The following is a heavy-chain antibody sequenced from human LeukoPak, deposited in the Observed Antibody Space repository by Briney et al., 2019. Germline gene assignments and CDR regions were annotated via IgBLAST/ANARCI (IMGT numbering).Heavy chain of an antibody. CDR3: ARVAYYYGSGRPAQNDY. CDR2: ISAYNGNT. D-gene: IGHD3-10*01. Sequence: ASVKVSCKASGYTFTSYGISWVRQAPGQGLEWMGWISAYNGNTNYAQKLQGRVTMTTDTSTSTAHMELRSLRSDDTAVYYCARVAYYYGSGRPAQNDYWGQGTLVTVSS. J-gene: IGHJ4*02. V-gene: IGHV1-18*01. CDR1: GYTFTSYG.